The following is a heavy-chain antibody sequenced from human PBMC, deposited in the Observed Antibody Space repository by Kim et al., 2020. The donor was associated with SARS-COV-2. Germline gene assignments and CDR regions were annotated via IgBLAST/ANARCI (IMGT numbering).Heavy chain of an antibody. D-gene: IGHD6-13*01. J-gene: IGHJ4*02. Sequence: GGSLRLSCAASGFTFSSCAMSWVRQAPGKGLEWVSAISAGGTTTYYTDSVKGRFTISRDNSRNTLYLHMNSLRVEDTAVYYCTKREAAAVFGYWGQGTLVTVSS. CDR3: TKREAAAVFGY. V-gene: IGHV3-23*01. CDR1: GFTFSSCA. CDR2: ISAGGTTT.